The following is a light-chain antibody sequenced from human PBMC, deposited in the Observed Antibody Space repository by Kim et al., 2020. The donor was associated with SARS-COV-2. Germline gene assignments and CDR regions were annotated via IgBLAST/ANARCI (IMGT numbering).Light chain of an antibody. CDR3: QAWDSSTDYV. Sequence: VSTGQTASITCSGDKLGDKYACWYQQKPGQSPVLVIYQDSKRPSGIPERFSGSNSGNTATLTISGTQAMDEADYYCQAWDSSTDYVFGTGTKVTVL. CDR1: KLGDKY. CDR2: QDS. J-gene: IGLJ1*01. V-gene: IGLV3-1*01.